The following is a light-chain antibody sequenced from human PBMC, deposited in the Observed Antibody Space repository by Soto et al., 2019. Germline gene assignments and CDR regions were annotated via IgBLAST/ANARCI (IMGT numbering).Light chain of an antibody. Sequence: EIVMTQSPATLSVSPGERATLSCRASQSVSSNLAWYQQKPGQAPGLLIYDASTRATGIPARFSGSGSGTEFTLTISSLQSEDFAVYYCQQYNNWPLLTFGGGTKVEIK. J-gene: IGKJ4*01. CDR2: DAS. CDR1: QSVSSN. V-gene: IGKV3D-15*01. CDR3: QQYNNWPLLT.